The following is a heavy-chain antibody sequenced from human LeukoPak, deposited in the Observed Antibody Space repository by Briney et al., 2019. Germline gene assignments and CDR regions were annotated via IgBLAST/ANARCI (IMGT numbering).Heavy chain of an antibody. V-gene: IGHV4-4*02. CDR1: GGSISSSNW. CDR3: ARVVPYYDILTGSHTNWFDP. Sequence: SGTLSLTCAVSGGSISSSNWWSWVRQPPGKGLEWIGEIYHSGSTNYNPSLKSRVTISVDKSKNQFSLKLSSVTAADTAVYYCARVVPYYDILTGSHTNWFDPWGQGTLVTVSS. D-gene: IGHD3-9*01. CDR2: IYHSGST. J-gene: IGHJ5*02.